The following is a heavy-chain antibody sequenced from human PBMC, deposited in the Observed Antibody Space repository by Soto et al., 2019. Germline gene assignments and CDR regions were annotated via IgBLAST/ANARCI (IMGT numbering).Heavy chain of an antibody. CDR2: ISYDGSNK. CDR1: GFTFSSYG. V-gene: IGHV3-30*18. CDR3: ENDYYGSGPDGRDF. Sequence: PGGSLRLSCAASGFTFSSYGMHWVRQAPGKGLEWVAVISYDGSNKYYADSVKRRLTISRDISKNTLYLQMNSLRAEDKAVYYCENDYYGSGPDGRDFWGQGTPLTVSS. D-gene: IGHD3-10*01. J-gene: IGHJ6*02.